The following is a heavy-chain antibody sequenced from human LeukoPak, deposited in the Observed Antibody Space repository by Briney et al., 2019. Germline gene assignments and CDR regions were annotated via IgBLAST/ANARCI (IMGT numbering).Heavy chain of an antibody. D-gene: IGHD6-19*01. J-gene: IGHJ4*02. Sequence: PSETLSLTCTVSGGSISSGGYYWSWIRQHPGKGLEWIGYIYYSGSTYYNPSLKSRVTISVDTSKNQFSLKLSSVTAADTAVYYCARVPFDVAGLLGYWGQGTLVTVSS. V-gene: IGHV4-31*03. CDR2: IYYSGST. CDR1: GGSISSGGYY. CDR3: ARVPFDVAGLLGY.